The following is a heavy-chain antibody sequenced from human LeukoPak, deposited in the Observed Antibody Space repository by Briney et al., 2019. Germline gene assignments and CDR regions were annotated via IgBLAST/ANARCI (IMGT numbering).Heavy chain of an antibody. D-gene: IGHD1-26*01. V-gene: IGHV4-34*01. J-gene: IGHJ2*01. CDR2: INHSGST. Sequence: SETLSLTCAVYGGSFSGYYWSWIRQPPGKGLEWIGEINHSGSTNYNPSLKSRVTISVDTSKNQFSLKLSSVTAADTAVYYCARDRRSELYYWYFDLWGRGTLVTVSS. CDR3: ARDRRSELYYWYFDL. CDR1: GGSFSGYY.